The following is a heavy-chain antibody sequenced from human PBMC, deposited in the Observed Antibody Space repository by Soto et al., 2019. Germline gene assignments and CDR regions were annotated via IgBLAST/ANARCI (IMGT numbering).Heavy chain of an antibody. CDR2: IHNSGGT. Sequence: QLQLQERGSGLVKPSQTLSLTCGVSGGLISTGDYSWNWIRQPPGKGLGWIGNIHNSGGTWYNPTFESRVTISRDTSKNTVSLKMTSLTAADTAVYYCARGLPHFFGLLWFDPWGQGTPVTVSP. V-gene: IGHV4-30-2*01. CDR1: GGLISTGDYS. D-gene: IGHD3-10*01. CDR3: ARGLPHFFGLLWFDP. J-gene: IGHJ5*02.